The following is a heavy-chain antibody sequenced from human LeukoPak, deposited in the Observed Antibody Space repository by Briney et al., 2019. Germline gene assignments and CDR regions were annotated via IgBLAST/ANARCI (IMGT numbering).Heavy chain of an antibody. CDR1: GGSISSNY. V-gene: IGHV4-59*01. CDR3: ARALSTYYYYYMDV. J-gene: IGHJ6*03. CDR2: IYNRGST. Sequence: SETLSLTCTVSGGSISSNYWSWIRQPPGKGLEWIGDIYNRGSTNYNPSLKSRVTISVDTSKNQFSLKLSSVTAADTAVYYCARALSTYYYYYMDVWGKGTTVTVSS. D-gene: IGHD5/OR15-5a*01.